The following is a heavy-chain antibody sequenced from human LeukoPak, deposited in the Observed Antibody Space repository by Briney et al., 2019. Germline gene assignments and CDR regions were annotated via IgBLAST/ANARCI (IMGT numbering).Heavy chain of an antibody. D-gene: IGHD3-16*01. CDR1: GFTFSSYE. V-gene: IGHV3-48*03. CDR3: ASHYDYPRFAFDI. J-gene: IGHJ3*02. CDR2: ISSSGSTI. Sequence: PGGSLRLSCAASGFTFSSYEMNWVPQAPGKGLEWVSYISSSGSTIYYADSVKGRFTISRDNAKNSLYLQMNSLRAEDTAVYYCASHYDYPRFAFDIWGQGTMVTVSS.